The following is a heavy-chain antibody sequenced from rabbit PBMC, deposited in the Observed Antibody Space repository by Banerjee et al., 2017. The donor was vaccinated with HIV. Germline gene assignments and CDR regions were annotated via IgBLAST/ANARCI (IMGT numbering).Heavy chain of an antibody. Sequence: QEQLVESGGGLVKPEGSLKLSCTASGFSFSNKAVMCWVRQAPGKGLEWIACINAGSSGSTYYASWAKGRFTISKTSSTTVTLQMTSLTAADTATYFCARGGLFGLDDLWGPGTLVTVS. J-gene: IGHJ4*01. CDR2: INAGSSGST. V-gene: IGHV1S45*01. CDR3: ARGGLFGLDDL. D-gene: IGHD2-1*01. CDR1: GFSFSNKAV.